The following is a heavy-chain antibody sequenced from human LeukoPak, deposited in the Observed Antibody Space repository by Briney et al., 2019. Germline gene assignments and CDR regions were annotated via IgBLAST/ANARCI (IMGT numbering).Heavy chain of an antibody. CDR1: GYTFTSYY. D-gene: IGHD3-10*01. J-gene: IGHJ4*02. CDR3: ARGTTMLAAEY. V-gene: IGHV1-46*01. CDR2: INPGSGAT. Sequence: ASVKVSCKASGYTFTSYYIHWVRQAPGQGLEWMGIINPGSGATNYAQKFQGRVTMTRDTSTSTVYVELSSLRAEDTAVYYCARGTTMLAAEYWGQGTLVTASS.